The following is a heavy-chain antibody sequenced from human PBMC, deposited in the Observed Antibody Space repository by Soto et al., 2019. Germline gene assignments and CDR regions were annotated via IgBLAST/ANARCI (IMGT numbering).Heavy chain of an antibody. Sequence: SETLSLTCAVYGGSFSGYYWSWIRQPTGKGLEWIGEINHSGSTNYNPSLKSRVTISVDTSKNQFSLRLSSVTSLRAEDTAVYYCAKGGRQWLVTSDFNYWGQGALVTVSS. CDR2: INHSGST. D-gene: IGHD6-19*01. V-gene: IGHV4-34*01. CDR3: AKGGRQWLVTSDFNY. J-gene: IGHJ4*02. CDR1: GGSFSGYY.